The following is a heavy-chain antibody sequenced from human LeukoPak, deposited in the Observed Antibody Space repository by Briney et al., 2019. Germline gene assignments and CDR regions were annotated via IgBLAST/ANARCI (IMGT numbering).Heavy chain of an antibody. CDR2: IYYSGST. CDR1: GGSISSYY. CDR3: ARNIAAAGTGAFDI. Sequence: SETLSLTCTVSGGSISSYYWSWIRQPPGKGLEWIGYIYYSGSTNYNPSLKSRVTISVDTSKNQFSLKLSSVTAADTAVYYCARNIAAAGTGAFDIWGQGTMVTVSS. J-gene: IGHJ3*02. V-gene: IGHV4-59*01. D-gene: IGHD6-13*01.